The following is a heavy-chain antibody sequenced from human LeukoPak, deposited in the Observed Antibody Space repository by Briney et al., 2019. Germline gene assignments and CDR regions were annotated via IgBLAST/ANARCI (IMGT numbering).Heavy chain of an antibody. CDR3: ARDLSARSDDLLGPYYFDY. D-gene: IGHD3/OR15-3a*01. Sequence: GGSLRLSCAASGFTVGSNYMSWVRQAPGKGLEWVSVIYSGGSTYYADSVKGRFTISRDNSKNTLYLQMNSLRAEDTAVYYCARDLSARSDDLLGPYYFDYWGQGTVVTVSS. CDR1: GFTVGSNY. CDR2: IYSGGST. V-gene: IGHV3-53*01. J-gene: IGHJ4*02.